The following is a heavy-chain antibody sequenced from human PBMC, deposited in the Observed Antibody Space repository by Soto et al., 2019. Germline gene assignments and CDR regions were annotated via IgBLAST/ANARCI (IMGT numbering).Heavy chain of an antibody. V-gene: IGHV1-18*04. Sequence: QVQLVQSGAEVKKPGASVKVSCKASGYTFTPYGITWVRQAPGQGLEWLGWISAYSGNTNYAQKLQGRLTVTTDTSTNTAYMDLRSLRSDDTAVYYCARVVKAGDYGDYGRYYFDYWGHGTLVTVSS. CDR2: ISAYSGNT. CDR3: ARVVKAGDYGDYGRYYFDY. J-gene: IGHJ4*01. CDR1: GYTFTPYG. D-gene: IGHD4-17*01.